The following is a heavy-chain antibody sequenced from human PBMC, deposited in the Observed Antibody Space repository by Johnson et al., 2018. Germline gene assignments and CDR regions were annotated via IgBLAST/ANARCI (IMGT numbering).Heavy chain of an antibody. CDR1: GFTFSSYP. J-gene: IGHJ3*02. D-gene: IGHD3-10*01. Sequence: VQLVESGGGVVQPGRSLRLSCAASGFTFSSYPMHWVRQAPGKGLEWVAVISYDGSTKYYADSVKGRFTISRDNSKDTLYPQMNSLRAEDTAVYYCARSSGSGSYWFAFDSWGQGTKVTVSS. CDR3: ARSSGSGSYWFAFDS. CDR2: ISYDGSTK. V-gene: IGHV3-30-3*01.